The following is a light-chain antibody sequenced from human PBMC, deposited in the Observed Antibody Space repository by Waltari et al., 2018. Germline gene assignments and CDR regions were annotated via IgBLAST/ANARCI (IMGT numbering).Light chain of an antibody. J-gene: IGLJ3*02. Sequence: QSALTQTPTVSGSPGQSITISCSGTSSDIGNYNLVSWYQQHPGKAPTLRIYDGNKRPSGVSTRFSGSKSGNTAFLTISGLQTADEADYYCCSYAGSAISVFGGGTKLTVL. CDR3: CSYAGSAISV. CDR2: DGN. CDR1: SSDIGNYNL. V-gene: IGLV2-23*01.